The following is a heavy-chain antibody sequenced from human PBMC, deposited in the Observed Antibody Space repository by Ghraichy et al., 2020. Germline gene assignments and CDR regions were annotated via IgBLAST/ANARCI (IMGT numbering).Heavy chain of an antibody. CDR2: IYYSGST. CDR1: GGSISSSSYY. D-gene: IGHD2-21*01. Sequence: SETLSLTCTVSGGSISSSSYYWGWIRQPPGKGLEWIGSIYYSGSTYYNPSLKSRVTISVDTSKNQFSLKLSSVTAADTAVYYCARHLISPLANFDYWGQGTLVTVSS. CDR3: ARHLISPLANFDY. J-gene: IGHJ4*02. V-gene: IGHV4-39*01.